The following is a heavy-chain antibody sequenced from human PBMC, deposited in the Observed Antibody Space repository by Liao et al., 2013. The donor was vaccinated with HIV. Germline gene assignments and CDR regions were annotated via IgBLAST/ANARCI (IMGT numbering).Heavy chain of an antibody. CDR2: IYNSGST. CDR3: TADFDY. Sequence: QAQLQESGPGLVKPSETLSLNCTVSGGSISTFYWSWIRQPPGKGLEWIGYIYNSGSTNYNPSLRSRVTMSVDTSKNQFSLKLSSVTAADTAVYYCTADFDYWGQGTLVTVSS. J-gene: IGHJ4*02. D-gene: IGHD5-18*01. CDR1: GGSISTFY. V-gene: IGHV4-4*09.